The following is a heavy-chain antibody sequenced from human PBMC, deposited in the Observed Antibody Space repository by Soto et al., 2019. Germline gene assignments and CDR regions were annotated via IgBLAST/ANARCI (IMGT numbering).Heavy chain of an antibody. CDR3: ARDESAGSSTSA. D-gene: IGHD2-2*01. Sequence: EVQLVESGGGLVKPGGSLRLSCVASGPIFSSYGMNWLRQAPGKGLEWVSSIDSSGRYIYYADSLQGRFTISRDNAKNSMYLQMNSLRVEDTARYFCARDESAGSSTSAWGQGTLVTVSS. CDR2: IDSSGRYI. CDR1: GPIFSSYG. J-gene: IGHJ5*02. V-gene: IGHV3-21*01.